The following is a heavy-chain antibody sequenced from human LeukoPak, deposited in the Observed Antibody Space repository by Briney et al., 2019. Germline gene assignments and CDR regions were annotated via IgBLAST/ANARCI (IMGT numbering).Heavy chain of an antibody. CDR2: IYSGGSI. J-gene: IGHJ4*02. V-gene: IGHV3-53*01. CDR1: GFTVSSNY. CDR3: ARAKPKNMVRGLIMRRESRYYFDY. Sequence: GGSLRLSCAASGFTVSSNYMSWVRQAPGKGLEWVSVIYSGGSIYYADSGKGRFTISRDNSNSTLSIQMNSLRAEDTAVYYCARAKPKNMVRGLIMRRESRYYFDYWGQGTLVTVSS. D-gene: IGHD3-10*01.